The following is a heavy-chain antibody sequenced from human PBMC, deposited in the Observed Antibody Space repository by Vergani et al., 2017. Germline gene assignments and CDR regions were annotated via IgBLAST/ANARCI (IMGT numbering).Heavy chain of an antibody. CDR1: GGSFSGYY. CDR2: INHSGST. CDR3: ATSIGYCSSTSCYTGWFDP. Sequence: QVQLQQWGAGLLKPSETLSLTCAVYGGSFSGYYWSWIRQPPGKGLEWSGEINHSGSTNYNPSLKSRVTISVDTSKNQFSLKLSSVTAADTAVYYCATSIGYCSSTSCYTGWFDPWGQGTLVTVSS. V-gene: IGHV4-34*01. J-gene: IGHJ5*02. D-gene: IGHD2-2*02.